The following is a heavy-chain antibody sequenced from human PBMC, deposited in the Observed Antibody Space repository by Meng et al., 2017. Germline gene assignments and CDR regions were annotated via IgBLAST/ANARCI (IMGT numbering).Heavy chain of an antibody. CDR3: TKGGAAGTPVTYAFDI. V-gene: IGHV3-21*01. Sequence: GGSLRLSCVASGFTFSPYTANWVRQAPGKGLEWVASISSSTRYIYYAGSLRGRFTISRDHARNSLYLQMNTLRPDDTAVYYCTKGGAAGTPVTYAFDIWGQGTVVTISS. D-gene: IGHD6-25*01. J-gene: IGHJ3*02. CDR2: ISSSTRYI. CDR1: GFTFSPYT.